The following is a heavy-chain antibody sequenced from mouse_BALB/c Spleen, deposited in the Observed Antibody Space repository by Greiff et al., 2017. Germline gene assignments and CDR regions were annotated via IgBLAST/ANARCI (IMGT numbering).Heavy chain of an antibody. D-gene: IGHD2-14*01. CDR1: GFTFSSYA. J-gene: IGHJ3*01. V-gene: IGHV5-6-5*01. Sequence: DVMLVESGGGLVKPGGSLKLSCAASGFTFSSYAMSWVRQTPEKRLEWVASISSGGSTYYPDSVKGRFTISRDNARNILYLQMSSLRSEDTAMYYCAIYRYDVFAYWGQGTLVTVSA. CDR2: ISSGGST. CDR3: AIYRYDVFAY.